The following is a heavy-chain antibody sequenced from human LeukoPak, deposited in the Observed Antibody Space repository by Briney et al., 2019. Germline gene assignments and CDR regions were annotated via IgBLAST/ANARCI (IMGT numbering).Heavy chain of an antibody. CDR2: IRQDGGEI. V-gene: IGHV3-7*01. CDR3: ARVKAYNDYVWGSYRTSWVFDY. CDR1: EFTFRHYW. J-gene: IGHJ4*02. Sequence: GGSLRLSCETSEFTFRHYWMTWVRQAPGKGLEWVANIRQDGGEINYLASVKGRFTISRDNAKNSLYLQMNSLRAEDTAVYYCARVKAYNDYVWGSYRTSWVFDYWGQGTLVTVSS. D-gene: IGHD3-16*02.